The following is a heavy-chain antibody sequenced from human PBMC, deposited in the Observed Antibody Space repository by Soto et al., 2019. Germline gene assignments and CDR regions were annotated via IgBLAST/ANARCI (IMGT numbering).Heavy chain of an antibody. V-gene: IGHV1-18*01. CDR1: GYTFTSYG. CDR3: ARDPRGCSGGSCYLGWFDP. CDR2: ISAYNGNT. J-gene: IGHJ5*02. Sequence: GASVKVSCKASGYTFTSYGISWVRQAPGQGLEWKGWISAYNGNTNYAQKLKGRVTMTTDTSTSTAYMELRSLRFDDTAVYYCARDPRGCSGGSCYLGWFDPWGQGTLVTVSS. D-gene: IGHD2-15*01.